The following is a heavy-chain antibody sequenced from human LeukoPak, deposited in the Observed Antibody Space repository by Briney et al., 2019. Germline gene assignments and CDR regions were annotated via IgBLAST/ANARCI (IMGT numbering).Heavy chain of an antibody. D-gene: IGHD3-10*01. CDR3: ARVIPGVRGNNWFDP. V-gene: IGHV1-18*01. J-gene: IGHJ5*02. CDR1: GYTFTSYG. Sequence: ASVKVSCKASGYTFTSYGISWVRQAPGQGLEWMGWISAYNGNTNYAQKLQGRVTMTTDTSTSTAYMELRSLRSDDTAVYYCARVIPGVRGNNWFDPWGQGTLVTVSS. CDR2: ISAYNGNT.